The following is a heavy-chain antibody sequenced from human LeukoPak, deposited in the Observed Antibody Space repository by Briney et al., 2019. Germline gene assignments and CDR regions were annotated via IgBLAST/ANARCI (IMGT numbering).Heavy chain of an antibody. V-gene: IGHV4-39*01. Sequence: PSETLSLTCTVSGGSISSSSYYWGWIRQPPGKGLEWIGSIYYSGTSYYNPSLKGRVTISVDTSKNQFSLKLTSVTAADMAVYYCARHSEGSPTAPFDYWGQGTLVTVSS. CDR3: ARHSEGSPTAPFDY. CDR1: GGSISSSSYY. J-gene: IGHJ4*02. CDR2: IYYSGTS.